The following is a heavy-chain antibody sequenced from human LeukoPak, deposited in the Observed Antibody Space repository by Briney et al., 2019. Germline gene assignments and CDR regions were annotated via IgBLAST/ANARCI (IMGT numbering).Heavy chain of an antibody. CDR1: GGSFSGYY. Sequence: NASETLSLTCAVYGGSFSGYYWSWIRQPPGKGLEWIGEINHSGSTNYNPSLKSRVTISVDTSKNQFSLKLSSVTAADTAVYYCARALGSTSRARPFDYWGQGTLVTVSS. D-gene: IGHD6-6*01. J-gene: IGHJ4*02. CDR3: ARALGSTSRARPFDY. CDR2: INHSGST. V-gene: IGHV4-34*01.